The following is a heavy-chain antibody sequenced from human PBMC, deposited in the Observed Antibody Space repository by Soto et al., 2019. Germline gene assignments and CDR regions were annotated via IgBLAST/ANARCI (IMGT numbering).Heavy chain of an antibody. Sequence: EVQLLESGGGLVQPGGSLRLSCAASGFTFSSYAMNWVRQAPGKGLEWVSVISGSGGSTYYADSVKGRFTISRDNSKNTLYLQMNSRRAEDLAVYYCAKRTTGWYFDLWGRGTLVTVSS. CDR3: AKRTTGWYFDL. V-gene: IGHV3-23*01. CDR2: ISGSGGST. CDR1: GFTFSSYA. J-gene: IGHJ2*01.